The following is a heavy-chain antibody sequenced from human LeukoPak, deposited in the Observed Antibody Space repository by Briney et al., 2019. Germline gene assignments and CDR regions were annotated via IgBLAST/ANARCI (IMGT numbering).Heavy chain of an antibody. Sequence: PGRSLRLSCVGSGFMFHDYVMXXXRQVPGKGXXXXXXXSWNTDLIDYADSXKGRXXXXXDNDRNTLYLQMNSLSVEDTAFYYCSRSPSFTLGGGYLDSWGQGSLVTVSS. J-gene: IGHJ5*01. CDR2: XSWNTDLI. D-gene: IGHD3-22*01. CDR3: SRSPSFTLGGGYLDS. V-gene: IGHV3-9*01. CDR1: GFMFHDYV.